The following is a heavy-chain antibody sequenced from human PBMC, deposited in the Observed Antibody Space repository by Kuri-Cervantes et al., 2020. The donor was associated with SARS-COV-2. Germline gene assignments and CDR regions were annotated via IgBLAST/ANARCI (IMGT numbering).Heavy chain of an antibody. V-gene: IGHV1-2*02. CDR2: VNPKTGGT. D-gene: IGHD3-22*01. J-gene: IGHJ3*02. CDR1: GYTFTDYY. Sequence: ASVKVSCKASGYTFTDYYSHWVRQAPGQGLEWMGWVNPKTGGTKYAQKLQGRVTMTTDTSTSTAYMELSSLRSEDTAVYYCARDFRGSNYYDSNGPHGAFDIWGQGTMVTVSS. CDR3: ARDFRGSNYYDSNGPHGAFDI.